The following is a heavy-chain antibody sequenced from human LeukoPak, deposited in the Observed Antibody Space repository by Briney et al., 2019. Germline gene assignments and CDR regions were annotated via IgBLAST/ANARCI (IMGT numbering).Heavy chain of an antibody. CDR1: GFNVSSNY. CDR3: ARDNGGEKWELLPPDY. J-gene: IGHJ4*02. V-gene: IGHV3-53*01. D-gene: IGHD1-26*01. Sequence: PGGSLRLSCAASGFNVSSNYTSWVRQAPGKGLEWISAIYSGGSTYYADSVKGRVTISRDNSKNTLYLQMNSLRAEDTAVYYCARDNGGEKWELLPPDYWGQGTLVTVSS. CDR2: IYSGGST.